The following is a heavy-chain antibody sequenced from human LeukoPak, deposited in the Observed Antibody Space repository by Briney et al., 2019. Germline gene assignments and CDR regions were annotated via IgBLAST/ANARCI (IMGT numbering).Heavy chain of an antibody. J-gene: IGHJ6*02. D-gene: IGHD5-12*01. CDR3: AKDTGAGYSGYDFSRYYYYYGMDV. CDR1: GFTFSSYA. Sequence: GGSLRLSCAASGFTFSSYAMSWVRQAPGKGLEWVSAISGSGGSTYYADSVKGRFTISRDNSKNTPYLQMNSLRAEDTAVYYCAKDTGAGYSGYDFSRYYYYYGMDVWGQGTTVTVSS. V-gene: IGHV3-23*01. CDR2: ISGSGGST.